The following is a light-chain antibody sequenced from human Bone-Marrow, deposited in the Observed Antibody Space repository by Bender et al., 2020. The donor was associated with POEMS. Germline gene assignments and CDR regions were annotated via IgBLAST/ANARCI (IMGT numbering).Light chain of an antibody. CDR2: DDS. CDR3: QVWENNNDVV. CDR1: NIGSKT. J-gene: IGLJ3*02. Sequence: SYVLTQPPSVSVAPGKTARITCGGNNIGSKTVHWYQQKPGQAPVLVVYDDSGRPSGIPERFSGSNSGNTATLTISWVEAGDEADYYCQVWENNNDVVFGGGTKLTVL. V-gene: IGLV3-21*03.